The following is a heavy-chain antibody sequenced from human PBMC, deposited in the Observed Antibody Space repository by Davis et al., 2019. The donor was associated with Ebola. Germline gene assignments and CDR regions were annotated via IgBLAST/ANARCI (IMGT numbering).Heavy chain of an antibody. CDR1: EFTFSNYG. Sequence: GESLKISCAASEFTFSNYGMTWVRQAPGKGLEWVSSISAGGTAPYYADSVKGRFTISRDNSKNTLSLHMDSLRGDDTAVYYCAKSFLITGSHMSEFRGVDYWGQGTLVTVSS. CDR2: ISAGGTAP. V-gene: IGHV3-23*01. D-gene: IGHD2-8*02. CDR3: AKSFLITGSHMSEFRGVDY. J-gene: IGHJ4*02.